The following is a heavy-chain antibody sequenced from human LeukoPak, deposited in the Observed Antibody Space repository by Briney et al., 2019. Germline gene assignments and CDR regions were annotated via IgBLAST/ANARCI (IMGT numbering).Heavy chain of an antibody. CDR2: IWYDGRNK. CDR1: GFTLSSYG. V-gene: IGHV3-33*01. D-gene: IGHD3-16*02. Sequence: GGSLRLSCAASGFTLSSYGMHWVRQAPGKGLEWVAVIWYDGRNKFSAAALKGRLTISRDNSKNTLYLQMNSLRAEDTAVYYCARVNRGDAFDMGGEGTLDTVS. J-gene: IGHJ3*02. CDR3: ARVNRGDAFDM.